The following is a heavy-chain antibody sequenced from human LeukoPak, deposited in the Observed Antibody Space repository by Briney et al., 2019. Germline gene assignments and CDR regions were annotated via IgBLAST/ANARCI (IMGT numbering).Heavy chain of an antibody. V-gene: IGHV1-18*01. CDR2: ITTYNGEK. CDR1: GYTLSEYG. D-gene: IGHD2-8*01. CDR3: ARGCSNGVCYPRDY. J-gene: IGHJ4*02. Sequence: GASVKVSCKTSGYTLSEYGISWVRQAPGQGLEWVGWITTYNGEKIYSQRFQGRVTMTTDTSSGTYYMELRNLRSDDTAIYYCARGCSNGVCYPRDYWGQGTQVVAST.